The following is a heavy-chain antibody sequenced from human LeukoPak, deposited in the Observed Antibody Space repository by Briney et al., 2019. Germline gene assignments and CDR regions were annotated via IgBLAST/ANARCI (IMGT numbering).Heavy chain of an antibody. CDR3: ARGRRYSGSYSLGY. J-gene: IGHJ4*02. D-gene: IGHD1-26*01. CDR1: GGTFSSYA. Sequence: ASVKVSCKASGGTFSSYAISWVRQAPGQGLEWMGWMNPNSGNTGYAQKFQGRVTMTRNTSISTAYMELSSLRSEDTAVYYCARGRRYSGSYSLGYWGQGTLVTVSS. CDR2: MNPNSGNT. V-gene: IGHV1-8*02.